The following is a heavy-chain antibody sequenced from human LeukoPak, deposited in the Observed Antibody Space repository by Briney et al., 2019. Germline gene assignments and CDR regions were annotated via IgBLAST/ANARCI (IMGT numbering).Heavy chain of an antibody. CDR3: ARGQLRLTDY. Sequence: GGSLRLSCAASGFTFSNYAIHWVRQAPGKGLEGVAVISYDGSNKYYADSVKGRFTISRDNPKNTLYLEMNSLRAEDTAVYYCARGQLRLTDYWGQGTLVTVSS. J-gene: IGHJ4*02. CDR1: GFTFSNYA. CDR2: ISYDGSNK. V-gene: IGHV3-30-3*01. D-gene: IGHD5-12*01.